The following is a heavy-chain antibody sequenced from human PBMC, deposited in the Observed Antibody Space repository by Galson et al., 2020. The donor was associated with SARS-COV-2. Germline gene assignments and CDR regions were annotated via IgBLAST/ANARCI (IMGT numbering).Heavy chain of an antibody. V-gene: IGHV3-11*01. J-gene: IGHJ4*02. CDR3: ARRLVYFDS. CDR2: ISDSGSRV. CDR1: GNTLRNYY. Sequence: GGSLRLSCTASGNTLRNYYMSWIRQAPGRGLEWLSYISDSGSRVDYADSVKGRFTISRDNGKNSVYLEMNSLRDEDTAVYYCARRLVYFDSWGQGTLVTVSS.